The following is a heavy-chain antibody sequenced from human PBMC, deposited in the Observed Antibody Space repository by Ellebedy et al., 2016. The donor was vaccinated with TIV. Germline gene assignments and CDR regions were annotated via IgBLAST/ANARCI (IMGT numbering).Heavy chain of an antibody. D-gene: IGHD5-18*01. Sequence: ASVKVSCKASGYTFTTYDINWVRQATGQGLEWMGWMNPNSGNTGYAQKFQGRVTMTRNTSISTAYMEPSSLRSEDTAVYYCARGGYSFGSGDFDYWGQGTLVTVSS. CDR1: GYTFTTYD. CDR2: MNPNSGNT. CDR3: ARGGYSFGSGDFDY. J-gene: IGHJ4*02. V-gene: IGHV1-8*01.